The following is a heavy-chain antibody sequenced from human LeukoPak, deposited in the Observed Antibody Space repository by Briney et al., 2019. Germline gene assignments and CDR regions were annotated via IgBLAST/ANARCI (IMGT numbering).Heavy chain of an antibody. CDR2: ISWNSGSM. D-gene: IGHD5-12*01. CDR1: GFTFDDYA. CDR3: AKDMRRGGYSGYDLDAFDI. Sequence: GGSLRLSCAASGFTFDDYAMHWVRQAPGKGLEWVSGISWNSGSMHYADSVKGRFTISRDNAKNSLYLQMNSLRAEDTALYCCAKDMRRGGYSGYDLDAFDIWGQGTMVTVSS. V-gene: IGHV3-9*01. J-gene: IGHJ3*02.